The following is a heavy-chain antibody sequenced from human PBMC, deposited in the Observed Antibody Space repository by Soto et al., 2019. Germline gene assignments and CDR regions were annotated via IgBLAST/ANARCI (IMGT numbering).Heavy chain of an antibody. V-gene: IGHV4-34*01. CDR3: ARSIARLNWFDP. Sequence: PSETLSLTCAVYGGSFSGYYWSWIRQPPGKGLEWIGEINHSGSTNYNPSLKSRVTISVDTSKNQFSLKLSPVTAADTAVYYCARSIARLNWFDPWGQGTLVTVSS. CDR1: GGSFSGYY. J-gene: IGHJ5*02. CDR2: INHSGST. D-gene: IGHD6-6*01.